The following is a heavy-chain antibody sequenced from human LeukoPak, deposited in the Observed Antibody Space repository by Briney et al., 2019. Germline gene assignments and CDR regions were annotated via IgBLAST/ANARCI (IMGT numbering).Heavy chain of an antibody. CDR2: ISGSGASA. V-gene: IGHV3-23*01. CDR3: AKDNRRHYTSGPNPDSLH. J-gene: IGHJ4*02. D-gene: IGHD6-19*01. CDR1: GFTFSSYG. Sequence: GGSLRLSCAASGFTFSSYGMSWVRQAPGKGLEWVSAISGSGASAYYADSVKGRFTISRDNSKNTLYLQMNSLRVEDTAFYYCAKDNRRHYTSGPNPDSLHWGQGALVTVSS.